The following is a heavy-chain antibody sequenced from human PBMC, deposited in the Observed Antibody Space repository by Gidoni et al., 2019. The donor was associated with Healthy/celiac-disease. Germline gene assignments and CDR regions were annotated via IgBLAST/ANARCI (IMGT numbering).Heavy chain of an antibody. D-gene: IGHD2-8*02. CDR2: IRSKAYGGTT. CDR3: GILVVYATDWFDP. J-gene: IGHJ5*02. Sequence: EVQLVASGGGLVQPGRSLSLSCPAAGSTFGDYAMRWFRQAPGKGREGGGFIRSKAYGGTTEYAASVKGRFTISRDDSKSIAYLQMNSLKTEDTAVYYCGILVVYATDWFDPWGQGTLVTVSS. V-gene: IGHV3-49*03. CDR1: GSTFGDYA.